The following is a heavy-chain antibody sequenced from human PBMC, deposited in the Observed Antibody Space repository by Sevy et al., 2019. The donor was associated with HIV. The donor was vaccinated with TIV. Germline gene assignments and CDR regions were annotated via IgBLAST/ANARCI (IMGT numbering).Heavy chain of an antibody. J-gene: IGHJ4*02. V-gene: IGHV3-48*02. D-gene: IGHD6-6*01. CDR2: ISSGSSTI. Sequence: GGSLRLSCAASGFTFSSYSMNWVRQAPGKGLEWVSYISSGSSTIYYADSVKGRFTISRDNAKNSLNLHMNSLRDEDTAVYYCARDSAPYSSSSDYFDYWGQGTLVTVSS. CDR3: ARDSAPYSSSSDYFDY. CDR1: GFTFSSYS.